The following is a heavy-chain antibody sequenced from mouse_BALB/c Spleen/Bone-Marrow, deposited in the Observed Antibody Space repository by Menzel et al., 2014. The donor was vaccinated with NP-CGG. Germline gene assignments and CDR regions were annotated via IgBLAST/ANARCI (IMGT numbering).Heavy chain of an antibody. V-gene: IGHV5-17*02. J-gene: IGHJ2*01. CDR1: GFTFGSFG. CDR3: TRGGNWDDFDY. CDR2: ISSGSSTI. Sequence: EVKLMESGGGLVQPGGSRKLSCAASGFTFGSFGMHWVRQAPEKGLEWVAYISSGSSTIFYADTVKGRFTVSRDNPKNTLFLQMTSLRSEDTAMYYCTRGGNWDDFDYWGQGTTLTVSS. D-gene: IGHD4-1*01.